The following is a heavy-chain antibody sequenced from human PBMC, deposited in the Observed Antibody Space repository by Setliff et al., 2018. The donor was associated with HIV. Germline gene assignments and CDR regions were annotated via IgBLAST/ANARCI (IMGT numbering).Heavy chain of an antibody. CDR1: GGSFGVSY. CDR2: INHSGIT. D-gene: IGHD5-12*01. V-gene: IGHV4-34*01. Sequence: PSETLSLTCAVYGGSFGVSYWAWIRQPPGKGLEWIGEINHSGITNSSPALRSRVTISVDTSKNQFSLKLTSVTAADTAVYYCARPSAGGGYNYWYFDLWGRGTLVTVSS. J-gene: IGHJ2*01. CDR3: ARPSAGGGYNYWYFDL.